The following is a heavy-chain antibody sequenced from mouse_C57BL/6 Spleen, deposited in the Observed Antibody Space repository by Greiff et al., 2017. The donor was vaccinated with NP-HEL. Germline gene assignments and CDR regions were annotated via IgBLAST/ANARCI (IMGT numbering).Heavy chain of an antibody. J-gene: IGHJ1*03. CDR1: GYSITSGYY. V-gene: IGHV3-6*01. D-gene: IGHD2-5*01. CDR2: ISYDGSN. CDR3: VYSNYGYFDV. Sequence: EVKLQESGPGLVKPSQSLSLTCSVTGYSITSGYYWNWIRQFPGNKLEWMGYISYDGSNNYNPSLKNRISITRDTSKNQFFLKLNSVTTEDTATYYCVYSNYGYFDVWGTGTTVTVSS.